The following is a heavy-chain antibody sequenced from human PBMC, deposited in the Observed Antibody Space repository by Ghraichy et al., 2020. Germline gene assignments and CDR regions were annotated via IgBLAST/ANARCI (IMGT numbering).Heavy chain of an antibody. CDR3: AREVGSRGWYSIDY. CDR1: GFTFSTYA. CDR2: IRPAGDIT. J-gene: IGHJ4*02. V-gene: IGHV3-23*01. Sequence: GGSLRFSCVASGFTFSTYAMAWARQAPGKGLEWVSTIRPAGDITYYTGSVRGRFSISRDNSKTTVFLQMNDLGVDDTAFYYCAREVGSRGWYSIDYWGQGTLVTVSS. D-gene: IGHD6-19*01.